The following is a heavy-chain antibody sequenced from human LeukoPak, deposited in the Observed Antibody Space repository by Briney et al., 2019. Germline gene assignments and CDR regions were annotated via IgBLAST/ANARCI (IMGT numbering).Heavy chain of an antibody. Sequence: GASVTVSCKASGYIFTAFAMHWVRQAPGQGLEWMGWISPYNGNTNYAQKFQGRVTLTTDTSTSTAYMELRSLRSDDTAVYYCARGPHERSGYPDDWGQGTLVTVSS. CDR1: GYIFTAFA. CDR3: ARGPHERSGYPDD. CDR2: ISPYNGNT. D-gene: IGHD3-22*01. V-gene: IGHV1-18*01. J-gene: IGHJ4*02.